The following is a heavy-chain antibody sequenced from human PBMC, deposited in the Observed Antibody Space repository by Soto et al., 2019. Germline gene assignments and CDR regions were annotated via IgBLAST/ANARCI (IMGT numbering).Heavy chain of an antibody. D-gene: IGHD6-19*01. Sequence: EVQLLESGGDFVQPGGALRLSCAASGFTFNSFAMNWVRQAPGRGLEWVSILSGSGGVSYYSDSVRGRFTISRDNSKRTLYVQMNGLREDDTAVYYCATRYSSGWSRYNWFGPWGQGTLVPVSS. CDR1: GFTFNSFA. J-gene: IGHJ5*02. CDR2: LSGSGGVS. CDR3: ATRYSSGWSRYNWFGP. V-gene: IGHV3-23*01.